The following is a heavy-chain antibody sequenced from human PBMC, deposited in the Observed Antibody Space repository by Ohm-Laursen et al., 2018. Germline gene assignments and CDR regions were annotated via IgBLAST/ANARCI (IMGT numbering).Heavy chain of an antibody. V-gene: IGHV3-15*01. CDR2: IKSKTDGETT. Sequence: SLRLSCAASGFTFSNAWMIWVRQAPGKGLEWVGRIKSKTDGETTDYRATVKGRFTISRDDSKNTLYLQMNSLKTEDTAVYYCSTDRKGYCSGGSCLNYWGQGTLVTVSS. CDR1: GFTFSNAW. J-gene: IGHJ4*02. D-gene: IGHD2-15*01. CDR3: STDRKGYCSGGSCLNY.